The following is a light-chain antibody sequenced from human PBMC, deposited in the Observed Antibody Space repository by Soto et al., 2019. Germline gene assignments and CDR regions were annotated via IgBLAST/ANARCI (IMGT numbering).Light chain of an antibody. CDR1: QSISKW. CDR2: DAY. CDR3: QQYNKWPAT. V-gene: IGKV1-5*01. Sequence: DIQMTQSPSTLSASVGDRVTITCRARQSISKWLAWYKQKPGKAPNLLIYDAYNLDSGVQLRLSGSGYGTEFTLNIRRMETDDFATYYCQQYNKWPATFGKGAKVDIK. J-gene: IGKJ1*01.